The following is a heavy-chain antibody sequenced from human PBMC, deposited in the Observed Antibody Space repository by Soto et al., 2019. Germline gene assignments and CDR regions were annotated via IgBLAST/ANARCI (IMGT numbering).Heavy chain of an antibody. J-gene: IGHJ4*02. D-gene: IGHD4-17*01. Sequence: QVQLVESGGGVVQPGRSLRLSCAASGFTFSSYAMHWVRQAPGKGLEWVAVISYDGSNKYYADSVKGRFTISRDNSKNPLYLQMNSLRAEDTAVYYCARDRRTTVVTNVFDYWGQGTLVTVSS. V-gene: IGHV3-30-3*01. CDR1: GFTFSSYA. CDR2: ISYDGSNK. CDR3: ARDRRTTVVTNVFDY.